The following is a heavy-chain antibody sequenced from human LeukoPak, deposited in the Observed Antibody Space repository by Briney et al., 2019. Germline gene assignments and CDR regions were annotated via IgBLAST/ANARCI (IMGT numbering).Heavy chain of an antibody. J-gene: IGHJ4*02. CDR1: GFTFSSYA. D-gene: IGHD2-2*01. V-gene: IGHV3-23*01. Sequence: QPGGSLRLSCAASGFTFSSYAMSWVRQAPGKGLEWVSSISVSGTYTYYADSVKGRFTISRDNSKNTLYLQMNSLRAEVTSICYCAKGYCSDTNCQTRLGLDYWGQGTLVTVSS. CDR2: ISVSGTYT. CDR3: AKGYCSDTNCQTRLGLDY.